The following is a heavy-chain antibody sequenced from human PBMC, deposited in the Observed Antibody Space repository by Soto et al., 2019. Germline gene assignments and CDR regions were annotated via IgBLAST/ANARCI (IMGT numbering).Heavy chain of an antibody. J-gene: IGHJ4*02. Sequence: PGGSLRLSCAASGFIISSYARSWVRQAPGKGLEWVSAISGSGASTYYADSVKGRFTISRDNSKNTLYLQMNSLRAEDTAVYYCAKAVAGRFDNWGQGTLVTVSS. D-gene: IGHD6-19*01. CDR3: AKAVAGRFDN. CDR2: ISGSGAST. CDR1: GFIISSYA. V-gene: IGHV3-23*01.